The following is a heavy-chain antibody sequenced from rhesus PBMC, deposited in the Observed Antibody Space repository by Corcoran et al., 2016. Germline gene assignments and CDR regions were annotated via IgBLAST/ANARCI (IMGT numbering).Heavy chain of an antibody. CDR2: IDGNSELS. CDR3: ARGALYEDDYGYYRYNSVDV. CDR1: GGSISGYYY. D-gene: IGHD3-9*01. J-gene: IGHJ5-2*02. V-gene: IGHV4-73*01. Sequence: QVKLQPWGEGLVKPSETLSLTCAVSGGSISGYYYWSWIRQAYGKGLEWIRHIDGNSELSNHTPPHQHRIPISKDASENQCSLRLSSMTAADTAVYYCARGALYEDDYGYYRYNSVDVWGRGVLVTVSS.